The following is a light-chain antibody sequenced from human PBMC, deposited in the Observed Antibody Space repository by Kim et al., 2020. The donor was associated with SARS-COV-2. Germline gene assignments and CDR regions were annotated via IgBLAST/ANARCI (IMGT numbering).Light chain of an antibody. J-gene: IGKJ2*01. CDR2: AAS. CDR1: QTLNSY. CDR3: QQGYRNSYT. V-gene: IGKV1-39*01. Sequence: DIQLSQSPSSLSASVGDRVTITCRASQTLNSYLNWYQQRPGKAPKLLIYAASTLQSGVPSRFSGSGFGTDFTLTINSLQPEDVATYFCQQGYRNSYTFGQSANLKI.